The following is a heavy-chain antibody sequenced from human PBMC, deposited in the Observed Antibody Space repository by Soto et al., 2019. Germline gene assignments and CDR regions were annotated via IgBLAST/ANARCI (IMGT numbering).Heavy chain of an antibody. CDR2: ISSSSSYI. J-gene: IGHJ6*03. CDR1: GFTFSSYS. CDR3: ARVGFSITMVRGVISYYMDV. V-gene: IGHV3-21*01. Sequence: PGGSLRLSCAASGFTFSSYSMNWVRQAPGKGLEWVSSISSSSSYIYYADSVKGRFTISRDNAKNSLYLQMNSLRAEDTAVYYCARVGFSITMVRGVISYYMDVWGKGTTVTVSS. D-gene: IGHD3-10*01.